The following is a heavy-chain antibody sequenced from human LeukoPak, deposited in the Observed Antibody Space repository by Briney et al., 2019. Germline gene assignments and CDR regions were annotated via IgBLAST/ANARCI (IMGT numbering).Heavy chain of an antibody. J-gene: IGHJ1*01. D-gene: IGHD3-3*01. CDR1: GFTFSNAW. CDR3: ATHKYGVVSIQH. V-gene: IGHV3-15*01. CDR2: IKSKISGETT. Sequence: GGSLRLSCAASGFTFSNAWMSWVRQAAGRGLEWVGRIKSKISGETTDYAAPVKGRFTISRDDSKNTLYLQMNSLKTEDTAMYYCATHKYGVVSIQHWGQGTLVTVSS.